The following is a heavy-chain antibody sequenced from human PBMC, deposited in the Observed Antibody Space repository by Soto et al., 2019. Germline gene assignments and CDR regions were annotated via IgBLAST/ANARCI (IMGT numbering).Heavy chain of an antibody. D-gene: IGHD3-16*01. J-gene: IGHJ2*01. CDR2: ISYDGSNK. CDR1: GFTYSSYA. V-gene: IGHV3-30-3*01. Sequence: QVQLVESGGGVVQPGRSLRLSCAASGFTYSSYAMHWVRQAPGKGLEWVAVISYDGSNKYYADSVKGRFTISRDNSKNTLYLQMNSLRAEDTAVYYCARGSRGGDFDLWGRGTLVTVSS. CDR3: ARGSRGGDFDL.